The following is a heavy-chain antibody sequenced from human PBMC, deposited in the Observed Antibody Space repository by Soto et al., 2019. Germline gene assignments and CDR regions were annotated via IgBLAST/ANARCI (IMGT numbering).Heavy chain of an antibody. D-gene: IGHD2-2*01. CDR2: IYYSGST. J-gene: IGHJ6*03. V-gene: IGHV4-59*08. Sequence: SETLSLTCTVSGGSISSYYWSWIRQPPGKGLEWIGYIYYSGSTNYNPSLKSRVTISVDTSKNQFSLKLSSVTAADTAVYYCARQFHCSSTSCYEKPGYYYMDVWGKGTTVTV. CDR3: ARQFHCSSTSCYEKPGYYYMDV. CDR1: GGSISSYY.